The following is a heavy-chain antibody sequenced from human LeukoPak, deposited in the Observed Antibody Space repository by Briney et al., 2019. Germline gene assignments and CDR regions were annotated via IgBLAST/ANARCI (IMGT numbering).Heavy chain of an antibody. V-gene: IGHV4-39*07. D-gene: IGHD3-10*01. CDR1: GGSISRSSYY. CDR2: IYYSGSP. Sequence: SETLSLTCTVSGGSISRSSYYWGWIRQPPGKGLEWIGSIYYSGSPYYNPSLKSRVTISVDTSKNQFSLKLNSVTAADTAVYYCARDEGPYGSGSYYGWFDPWGQGTLVTVSS. CDR3: ARDEGPYGSGSYYGWFDP. J-gene: IGHJ5*02.